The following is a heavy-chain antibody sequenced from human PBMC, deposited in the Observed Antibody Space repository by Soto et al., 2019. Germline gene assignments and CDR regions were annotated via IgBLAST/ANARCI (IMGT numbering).Heavy chain of an antibody. CDR2: IYYSGST. J-gene: IGHJ5*02. CDR3: ARDHAAITIFGVVSGNWFDP. CDR1: GGSISSYY. Sequence: LSLTCTVSGGSISSYYWSWIRQPPGKGLEWIGYIYYSGSTNYNPSLKSRVTISVDTSKSQFSLKLSSVTAADTAVYYCARDHAAITIFGVVSGNWFDPWGRGTLVTVSS. D-gene: IGHD3-3*01. V-gene: IGHV4-59*01.